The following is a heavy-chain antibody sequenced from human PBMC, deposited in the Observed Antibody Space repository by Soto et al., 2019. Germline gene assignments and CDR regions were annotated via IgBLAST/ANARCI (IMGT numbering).Heavy chain of an antibody. CDR2: INPNSVGK. CDR1: GYTFIGYY. D-gene: IGHD3-16*01. Sequence: ASVKVSCKASGYTFIGYYIHWVRQAPGQGLEEKGWINPNSVGKNWAQRLPGWVTMTGDRSISTAYMELSRLKSDDTAVYYWARVGGGLASLGYYGMDVWGQGTTVTVSS. CDR3: ARVGGGLASLGYYGMDV. V-gene: IGHV1-2*04. J-gene: IGHJ6*02.